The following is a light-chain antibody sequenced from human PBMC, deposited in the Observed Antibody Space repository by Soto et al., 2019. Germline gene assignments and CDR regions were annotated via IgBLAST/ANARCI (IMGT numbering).Light chain of an antibody. J-gene: IGKJ1*01. CDR3: QQYNSYSWT. CDR1: QSISSW. CDR2: KAS. Sequence: DIQMTQSPSTLSASVGDRVTITCRASQSISSWLAWYQQKPGKVPKLLIYKASSLESGVPSRFSGGGSGTEFTLSISSLQPDDFATYYCQQYNSYSWTFGHGTKVEIK. V-gene: IGKV1-5*03.